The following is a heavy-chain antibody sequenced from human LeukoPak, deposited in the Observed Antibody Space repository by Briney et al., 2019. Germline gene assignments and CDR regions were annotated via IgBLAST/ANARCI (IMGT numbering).Heavy chain of an antibody. CDR1: GFTFSSYG. V-gene: IGHV3-33*06. D-gene: IGHD6-19*01. CDR2: IWYDGSNK. J-gene: IGHJ3*02. CDR3: AKVKWVAGGAFDI. Sequence: HPGGSLRLSCAASGFTFSSYGMHWVRQAPGKGLEWVAVIWYDGSNKYYADSVKGRFTISRDNSKNTLYLQMNSLRAEDTAVYYCAKVKWVAGGAFDIWGQGTMVTVSP.